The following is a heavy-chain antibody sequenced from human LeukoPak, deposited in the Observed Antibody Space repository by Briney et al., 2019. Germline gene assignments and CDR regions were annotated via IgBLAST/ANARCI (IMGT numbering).Heavy chain of an antibody. J-gene: IGHJ4*02. D-gene: IGHD3-3*01. CDR1: GGSISSSSYY. CDR3: ARGTLNYDFWSGYYPYFDY. Sequence: SETLSLTCTVSGGSISSSSYYWGWIRQPPGKGLEWIGEINHSGSTNYNPSLKSRVTISVDTSKNQFSLKLSSVTAADTAVYYCARGTLNYDFWSGYYPYFDYWGQGTLVTVSS. CDR2: INHSGST. V-gene: IGHV4-39*07.